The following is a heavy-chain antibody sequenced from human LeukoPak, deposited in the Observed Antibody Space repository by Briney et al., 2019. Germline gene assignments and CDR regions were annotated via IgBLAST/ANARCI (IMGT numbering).Heavy chain of an antibody. CDR2: IYYSGST. V-gene: IGHV4-30-4*08. CDR3: ARDQKYYYDSSGNF. CDR1: GGPISSGDYY. Sequence: PSETLSLTCTVSGGPISSGDYYWSWIRQPPGKGREWIGYIYYSGSTYYNPSLKSRVPISVDTSKNQFSLKLSSVTAADTAVYYCARDQKYYYDSSGNFWGQGTMVTVSS. J-gene: IGHJ3*01. D-gene: IGHD3-22*01.